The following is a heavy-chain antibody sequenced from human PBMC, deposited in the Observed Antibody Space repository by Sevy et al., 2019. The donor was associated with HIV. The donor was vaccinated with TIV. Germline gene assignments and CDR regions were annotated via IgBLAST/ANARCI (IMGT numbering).Heavy chain of an antibody. J-gene: IGHJ6*02. CDR2: ISHDGSNK. CDR3: AREYYDFWSGPINFYFGMDV. D-gene: IGHD3-3*01. Sequence: GGSLRLSCAASGFTFNTYTMHWVRQAPGKGLEWVAAISHDGSNKNYADSVKGGFTVSRDNSKNTVFLQMNSLRREDTALYYCAREYYDFWSGPINFYFGMDVWGQGTTVTVSS. CDR1: GFTFNTYT. V-gene: IGHV3-30-3*01.